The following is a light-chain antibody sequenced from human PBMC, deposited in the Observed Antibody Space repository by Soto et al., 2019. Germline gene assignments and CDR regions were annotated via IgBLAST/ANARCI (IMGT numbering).Light chain of an antibody. CDR1: SSNIQNNI. V-gene: IGLV1-44*01. Sequence: QPVLTQPPSASRTPGQRVTISCSGSSSNIQNNIVNWYQQLPGTAPKLLIYNTNQRPSGVPDRFSGCKSGTSASLAISGLQSEDEADYFCAAWDDSLNGVVFGGGTKLTVL. CDR3: AAWDDSLNGVV. CDR2: NTN. J-gene: IGLJ2*01.